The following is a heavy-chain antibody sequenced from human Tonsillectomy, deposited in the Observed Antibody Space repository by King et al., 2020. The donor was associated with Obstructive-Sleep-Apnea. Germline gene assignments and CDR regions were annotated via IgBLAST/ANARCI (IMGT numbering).Heavy chain of an antibody. Sequence: VQLVESGGVVVQPGGSLRLSCAASGFTFDDYTMHWVRQAPGKGLEWVSLISWDGGSKYYADSVKGRFTISRDNSKNSLSLQMNSLRTEDTALYYCTRDIGTGTTYYFDCWGQGTLVTVSS. J-gene: IGHJ4*02. CDR2: ISWDGGSK. V-gene: IGHV3-43*01. CDR1: GFTFDDYT. CDR3: TRDIGTGTTYYFDC. D-gene: IGHD1-7*01.